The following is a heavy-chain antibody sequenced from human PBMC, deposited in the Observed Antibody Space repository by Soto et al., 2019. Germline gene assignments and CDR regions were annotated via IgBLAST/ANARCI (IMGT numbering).Heavy chain of an antibody. J-gene: IGHJ5*02. D-gene: IGHD5-12*01. CDR3: ARHPRPTKTENWVGP. Sequence: QVHLVQSGVEVKTPGASVKVSCQASGYTFFTYDISWVRQAPGQGLEWMGWISTNSGDTKYAQKFQGRVTMTTDTSQTTAYLEPRSPRSDGTAGNYLARHPRPTKTENWVGPWGQGTLVTVSS. CDR2: ISTNSGDT. CDR1: GYTFFTYD. V-gene: IGHV1-18*01.